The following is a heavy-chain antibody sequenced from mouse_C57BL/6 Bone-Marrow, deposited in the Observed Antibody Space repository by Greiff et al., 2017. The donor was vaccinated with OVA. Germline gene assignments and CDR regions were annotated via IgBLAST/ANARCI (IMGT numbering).Heavy chain of an antibody. Sequence: VQLQQSVAELVRPGASVTLSCTASGFNIKNTYMHWVKQRPEQGLEWIGRLDPANGNTKYAPKFQGKATITADSASNTAYLQLSSLTSEDTAIYYCAPYYDYDGFAYWGQGTLVTVSA. CDR2: LDPANGNT. CDR3: APYYDYDGFAY. CDR1: GFNIKNTY. V-gene: IGHV14-3*01. D-gene: IGHD2-4*01. J-gene: IGHJ3*01.